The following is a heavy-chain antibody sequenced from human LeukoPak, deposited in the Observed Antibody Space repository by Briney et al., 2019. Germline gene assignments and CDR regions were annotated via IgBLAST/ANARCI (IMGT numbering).Heavy chain of an antibody. CDR2: INSDGSST. Sequence: GGSLRLSCAASGFTFSSYAMSWVRQAPGKGLVWVSRINSDGSSTSYADSVKGRFTISRDNAKNTLYLQMNSLRAEDTAVYYCARIGLRFLEWLPRQNDAFDIWGQGTMVTVSS. CDR3: ARIGLRFLEWLPRQNDAFDI. D-gene: IGHD3-3*01. V-gene: IGHV3-74*01. J-gene: IGHJ3*02. CDR1: GFTFSSYA.